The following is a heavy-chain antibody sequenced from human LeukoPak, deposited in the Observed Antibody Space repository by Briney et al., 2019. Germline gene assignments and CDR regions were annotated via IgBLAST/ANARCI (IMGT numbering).Heavy chain of an antibody. J-gene: IGHJ4*02. Sequence: GRSLRLSCAASGSTFSSYAMHWVRQAPGKGLEWVAVISYDGSNKYYADSVKGRFTISRDNSKNTLYLQMNSLRAEDTAVYYCARGRIGYCTNGVCYTAHAFDYWGQGTLVTVSS. V-gene: IGHV3-30-3*01. D-gene: IGHD2-8*01. CDR3: ARGRIGYCTNGVCYTAHAFDY. CDR1: GSTFSSYA. CDR2: ISYDGSNK.